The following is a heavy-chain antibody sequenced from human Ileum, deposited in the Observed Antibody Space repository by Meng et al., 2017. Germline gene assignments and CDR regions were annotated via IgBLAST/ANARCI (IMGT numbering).Heavy chain of an antibody. J-gene: IGHJ4*02. V-gene: IGHV4-61*08. D-gene: IGHD1-26*01. Sequence: QVLLQVSGPGLVRPSETLSLICTVSGGSVSRAGYQWGWIRPPPGKGLEWIGYASTNYNPSLKSRVTISLATSRNQFSLSLSSVTAADTAVYYCARDHMGSLDYWGQGILVTVSS. CDR3: ARDHMGSLDY. CDR1: GGSVSRAGYQ. CDR2: AST.